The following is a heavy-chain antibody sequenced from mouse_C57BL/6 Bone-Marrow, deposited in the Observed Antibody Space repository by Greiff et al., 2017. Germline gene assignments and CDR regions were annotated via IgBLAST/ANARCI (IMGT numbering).Heavy chain of an antibody. CDR3: ARSSFFDY. CDR2: IHPNSGST. V-gene: IGHV1-64*01. J-gene: IGHJ2*01. Sequence: QVQLQQPGAELVKPGASVKLSCKASGYTFTSYWMHWVKQRPGQGLEWIGMIHPNSGSTNYNEKFKSKATRTVDKSSSTDYMQLSSLTSEDSAVYYCARSSFFDYWGQGNTLTVTS. CDR1: GYTFTSYW.